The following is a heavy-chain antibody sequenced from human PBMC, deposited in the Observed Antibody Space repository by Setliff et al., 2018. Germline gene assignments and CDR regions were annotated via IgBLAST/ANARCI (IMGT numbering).Heavy chain of an antibody. Sequence: PGGSLRLSCAASGFIFSDFYMSWVRQAPGKGLEWVANIKKDGSEEYYVDSVKGRFTISRDNAKRSLFLQRNSLRVEASAVYYCARDSVTMVRGVIRSYCYYYMDVWGKGTTVTVAS. CDR1: GFIFSDFY. CDR3: ARDSVTMVRGVIRSYCYYYMDV. D-gene: IGHD3-10*01. CDR2: IKKDGSEE. J-gene: IGHJ6*03. V-gene: IGHV3-7*01.